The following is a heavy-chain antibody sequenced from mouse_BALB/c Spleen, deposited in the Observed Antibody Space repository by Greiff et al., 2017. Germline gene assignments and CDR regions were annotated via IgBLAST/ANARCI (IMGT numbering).Heavy chain of an antibody. CDR2: INPSTGYT. CDR1: GYTFTTYW. J-gene: IGHJ2*01. CDR3: AISRVGRYYFDY. V-gene: IGHV1-7*01. D-gene: IGHD4-1*01. Sequence: VQLQQSGAELAKPGASVKMSCKASGYTFTTYWMHWVKQRPGQGLEWIGYINPSTGYTEYNQKFKDKATLTADKSSSTAYMQLSSLTSEDSAVYYCAISRVGRYYFDYWGQGTTLTVSS.